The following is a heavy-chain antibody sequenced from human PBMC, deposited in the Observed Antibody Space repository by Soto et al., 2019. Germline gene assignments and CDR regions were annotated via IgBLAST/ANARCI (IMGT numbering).Heavy chain of an antibody. CDR2: ISSNSAYI. CDR3: TRDASRDSSARGWFDP. CDR1: GFTFRSFT. J-gene: IGHJ5*02. V-gene: IGHV3-21*01. Sequence: GGSLRLSCAASGFTFRSFTMNWVRQAPGKGLEWVSTISSNSAYIYYTDALRGRFTISRDNAKNSLHLQMNSLRDEDTAVYYCTRDASRDSSARGWFDPWGPGTLVTVSS. D-gene: IGHD4-4*01.